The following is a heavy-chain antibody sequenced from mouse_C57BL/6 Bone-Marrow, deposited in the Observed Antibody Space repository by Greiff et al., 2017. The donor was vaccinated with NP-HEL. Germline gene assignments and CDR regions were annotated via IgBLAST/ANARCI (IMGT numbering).Heavy chain of an antibody. Sequence: QVQLQQSGAELVRPGASVKLSCKASGYTFTDYYINWVKQRPGQGLEWIARIYPGRGNTYYNEKFKGKATLTAEKSSSTAYMQLSSLTSEDSAVYFCARDWDYWGQGTTLTVSS. CDR1: GYTFTDYY. CDR2: IYPGRGNT. V-gene: IGHV1-76*01. D-gene: IGHD4-1*01. J-gene: IGHJ2*01. CDR3: ARDWDY.